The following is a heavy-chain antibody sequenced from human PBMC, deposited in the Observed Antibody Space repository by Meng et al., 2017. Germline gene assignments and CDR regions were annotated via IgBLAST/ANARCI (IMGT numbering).Heavy chain of an antibody. CDR1: GYTFTSYG. CDR2: ISAYNGNT. D-gene: IGHD6-19*01. V-gene: IGHV1-18*01. CDR3: ARVLEEVSGWYFWGAFDI. Sequence: ASVKVFCKASGYTFTSYGISWVRQAPGQGLEWMGWISAYNGNTNYAQKLQGRVTMTTDTSTSTAYTGLSSLRSEDTAVYYFARVLEEVSGWYFWGAFDIWGQGTMNTVSS. J-gene: IGHJ3*02.